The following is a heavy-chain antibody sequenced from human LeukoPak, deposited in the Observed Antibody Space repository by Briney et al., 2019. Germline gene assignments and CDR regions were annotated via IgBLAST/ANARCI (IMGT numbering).Heavy chain of an antibody. Sequence: GGSLRLSCAASGFTFSSYWMHWVRQAPGKGLVWVSRINSDGSSTSYADSVKGRFTISRDNAKNTLYLQMNSLRAEDTAVYYCARGDIVVVVAAALNYFDYRGQGTLVSVSS. CDR3: ARGDIVVVVAAALNYFDY. CDR2: INSDGSST. J-gene: IGHJ4*02. V-gene: IGHV3-74*01. D-gene: IGHD2-15*01. CDR1: GFTFSSYW.